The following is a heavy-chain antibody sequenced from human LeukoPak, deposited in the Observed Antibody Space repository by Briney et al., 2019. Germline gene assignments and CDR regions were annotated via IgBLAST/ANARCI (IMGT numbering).Heavy chain of an antibody. CDR3: ARAMGIVGATRVPHFDY. V-gene: IGHV4-39*07. D-gene: IGHD1-26*01. CDR1: GGSISTRSYY. J-gene: IGHJ4*02. CDR2: IYYSGST. Sequence: SETLSLTCIVSGGSISTRSYYWGWIRQPPGKGLEWIGSIYYSGSTYYNPSLKSRVAISVDTSKNQFSLKLSSVTAADTAVYYCARAMGIVGATRVPHFDYWGQGTLVTVSS.